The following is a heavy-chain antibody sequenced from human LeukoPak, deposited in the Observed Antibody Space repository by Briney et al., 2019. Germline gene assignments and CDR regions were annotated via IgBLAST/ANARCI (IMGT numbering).Heavy chain of an antibody. D-gene: IGHD4-17*01. CDR1: GGSISSGGSC. V-gene: IGHV4-30-2*01. J-gene: IGHJ3*02. CDR3: ARMYPTVTQPRGNAFDI. Sequence: PSETLSLTCTVSGGSISSGGSCWSWIRQPPGKGLEWIGYIYHSGSTYYNPSLKSRVTISVDRSKNQFSLKLSSVTAADTAVYYCARMYPTVTQPRGNAFDIWGQGTMVTVSS. CDR2: IYHSGST.